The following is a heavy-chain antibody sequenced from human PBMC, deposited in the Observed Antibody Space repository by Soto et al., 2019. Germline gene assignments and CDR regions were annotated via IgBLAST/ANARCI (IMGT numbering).Heavy chain of an antibody. D-gene: IGHD3-3*01. Sequence: SSETLSLTCTVSGGSVSSGSYYWSWIRQPPGKRLEWIGYIHNSGSTKYNPSLSSRVTMSVDTSKNQFSLKLSSVTAADTAVYYCARLFTARFDYWGQGTLVTVSS. CDR2: IHNSGST. CDR3: ARLFTARFDY. CDR1: GGSVSSGSYY. V-gene: IGHV4-61*01. J-gene: IGHJ4*02.